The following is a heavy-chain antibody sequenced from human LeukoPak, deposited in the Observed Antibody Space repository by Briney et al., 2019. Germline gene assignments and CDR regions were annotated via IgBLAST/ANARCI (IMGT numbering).Heavy chain of an antibody. V-gene: IGHV4-59*08. CDR1: GGSINSYY. CDR3: ARHEPLSESSGYGLPYYYGMDV. Sequence: SETLSLTCTVSGGSINSYYWSWIRQPPGKGLEWIGYVYSSGSTNYNPSLKSRVTISIDTSKKQFSLKLTSVTAADTAIYYCARHEPLSESSGYGLPYYYGMDVWGQGTTVTVSS. D-gene: IGHD3-22*01. CDR2: VYSSGST. J-gene: IGHJ6*02.